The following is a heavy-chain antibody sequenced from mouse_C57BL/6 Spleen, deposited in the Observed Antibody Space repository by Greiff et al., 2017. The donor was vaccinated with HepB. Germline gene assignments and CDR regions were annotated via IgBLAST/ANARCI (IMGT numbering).Heavy chain of an antibody. CDR2: INPSTGGT. J-gene: IGHJ4*01. Sequence: EVQRVESGPELVKPGASVKISCKASGYSFTGYYMNWVKQSPEKSLEWIGEINPSTGGTTYNQKFKAKATLTVDKSSSTAYMQLKSLTSEDSAVYYCAISRYAMDYWGQGTSVTVSS. CDR3: AISRYAMDY. D-gene: IGHD3-1*01. CDR1: GYSFTGYY. V-gene: IGHV1-42*01.